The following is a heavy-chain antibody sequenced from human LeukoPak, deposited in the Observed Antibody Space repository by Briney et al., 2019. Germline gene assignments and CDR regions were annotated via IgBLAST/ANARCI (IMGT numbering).Heavy chain of an antibody. CDR3: ARQGQQLAGLHHYFYMDV. V-gene: IGHV4-59*08. CDR2: IYYSGST. CDR1: GASISSYY. D-gene: IGHD6-13*01. J-gene: IGHJ6*03. Sequence: PSETLSLTCTVSGASISSYYWSWTRQPPGKGLEWIGYIYYSGSTSYNPSLKSRVTISVGTSKNQFSLELSSVTASDTAVYFCARQGQQLAGLHHYFYMDVWGKGTTVTVSS.